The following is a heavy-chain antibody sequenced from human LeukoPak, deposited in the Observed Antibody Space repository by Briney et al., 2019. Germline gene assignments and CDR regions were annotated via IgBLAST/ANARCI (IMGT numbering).Heavy chain of an antibody. Sequence: PGGSLGLSCAASGFTFSSYAMSWVRQAPGKGLEWVSAISGSGGSTYYADSVKGRFTISRDNSKNTLYLQMNSLRAEDTAVYYCAKVNDYVWGSYRFLDYWGQGTLVTVSS. J-gene: IGHJ4*02. CDR3: AKVNDYVWGSYRFLDY. CDR2: ISGSGGST. CDR1: GFTFSSYA. D-gene: IGHD3-16*02. V-gene: IGHV3-23*01.